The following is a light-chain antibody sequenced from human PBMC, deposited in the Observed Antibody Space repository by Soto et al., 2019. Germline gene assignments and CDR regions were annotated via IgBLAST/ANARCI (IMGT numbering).Light chain of an antibody. J-gene: IGKJ1*01. Sequence: DIQMTQSPSSLSASVGDRVTITCRASQGISNNLAWYQQKPGKVPRLLIYGASTLQSGVPSRFSGSGSGTDFTLTISSLQPEDVATYYCQKYDSAPLTFGQGIKVEFK. CDR2: GAS. V-gene: IGKV1-27*01. CDR1: QGISNN. CDR3: QKYDSAPLT.